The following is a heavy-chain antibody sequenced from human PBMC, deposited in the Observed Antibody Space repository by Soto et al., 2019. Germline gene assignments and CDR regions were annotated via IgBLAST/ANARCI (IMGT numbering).Heavy chain of an antibody. CDR2: MSPNSGET. Sequence: QVQLVQSGAEVKKPGASVKVSCKGSGYTFTNYDINWVRQATGQGLEWMGWMSPNSGETGYAQTVQGRVTMTRSTSIGTAYMELSSLRSEDTAVYYCARGPPNWGFDYWGQGTLVTVSS. D-gene: IGHD7-27*01. J-gene: IGHJ4*02. V-gene: IGHV1-8*02. CDR3: ARGPPNWGFDY. CDR1: GYTFTNYD.